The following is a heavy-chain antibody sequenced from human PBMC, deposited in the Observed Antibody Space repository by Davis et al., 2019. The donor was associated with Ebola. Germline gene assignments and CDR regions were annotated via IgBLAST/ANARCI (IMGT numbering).Heavy chain of an antibody. CDR1: GDSLSSNSAA. D-gene: IGHD2-15*01. CDR2: TYYRSKWYN. V-gene: IGHV6-1*01. Sequence: SQTLSLTCAISGDSLSSNSAAWNWIRQSPSRGLEWLGRTYYRSKWYNDYAVSVKSRITINPDTSKNQFSLQLNSVTPEDTAVYYCARGRSGCSGGSCYSRVYYYYYYGMDVWGQGTTVTVSS. CDR3: ARGRSGCSGGSCYSRVYYYYYYGMDV. J-gene: IGHJ6*02.